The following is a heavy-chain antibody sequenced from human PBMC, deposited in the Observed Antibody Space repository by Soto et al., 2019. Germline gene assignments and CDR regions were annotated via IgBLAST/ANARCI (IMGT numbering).Heavy chain of an antibody. J-gene: IGHJ6*02. CDR2: IWHDGNNK. CDR3: ASDLVGASDSYGLDV. Sequence: PGGSLRLSCAASGFTCSNYGMHWVRQAPGKGLEWVAIIWHDGNNKYYADSVRGRFIISRDNSKNRLYLQMNSLRAEDTAVYYCASDLVGASDSYGLDVWGQGTPVTVSS. V-gene: IGHV3-33*01. D-gene: IGHD1-26*01. CDR1: GFTCSNYG.